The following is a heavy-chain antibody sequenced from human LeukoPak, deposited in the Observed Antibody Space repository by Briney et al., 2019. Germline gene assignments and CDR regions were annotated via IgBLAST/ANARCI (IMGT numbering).Heavy chain of an antibody. Sequence: GGSLRLSCAASGFTFSSYSMNWVHQAPGQGLEWVSYISSTSTTIYYADSVKGRFTISRDNAKNSLYLQMNSLTADDTAVYYCARAQTNWGQGTLVTVSS. CDR2: ISSTSTTI. V-gene: IGHV3-48*01. J-gene: IGHJ4*02. D-gene: IGHD4-11*01. CDR3: ARAQTN. CDR1: GFTFSSYS.